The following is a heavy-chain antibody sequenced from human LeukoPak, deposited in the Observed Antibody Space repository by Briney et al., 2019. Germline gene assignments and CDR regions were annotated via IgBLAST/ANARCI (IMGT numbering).Heavy chain of an antibody. J-gene: IGHJ4*02. CDR1: GASISTYY. V-gene: IGHV4-59*08. Sequence: SETPSLTCAVSGASISTYYWSWIRQPPGKGLEWIGYVYYSGSTNYNPSLKSRVTISVDTSKNQFSLRLSSVTVADTAVYYCARGYCSGGSCYLAPFDYWGQGTLVTVSP. CDR3: ARGYCSGGSCYLAPFDY. D-gene: IGHD2-15*01. CDR2: VYYSGST.